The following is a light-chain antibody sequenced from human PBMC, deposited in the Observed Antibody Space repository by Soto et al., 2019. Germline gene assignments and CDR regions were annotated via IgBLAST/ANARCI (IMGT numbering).Light chain of an antibody. CDR2: RNN. J-gene: IGLJ1*01. V-gene: IGLV1-47*01. Sequence: QSVLTQPPSSSGTPGPRVTISCSGSSSKIGSNYVYWYQQLPGTAPKLVIYRNNQRPSGVPVRFSGSKSGTSASLAISGLRSEDEADYYCAAWDDSLSGYVFGTGIKVTGL. CDR3: AAWDDSLSGYV. CDR1: SSKIGSNY.